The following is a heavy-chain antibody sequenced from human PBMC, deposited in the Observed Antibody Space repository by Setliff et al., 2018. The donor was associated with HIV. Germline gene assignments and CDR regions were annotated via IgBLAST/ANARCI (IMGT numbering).Heavy chain of an antibody. V-gene: IGHV4-30-2*03. CDR3: ARVATTVTSRLDY. D-gene: IGHD4-17*01. CDR1: GGSISSGGYS. J-gene: IGHJ4*02. CDR2: IYQSGTT. Sequence: PSETLSLTCAVSGGSISSGGYSWSWIRQPPGKGLEWIGSIYQSGTTYYNPALKSRVTISVDTSKNQFSLRLTSLTAADTAVYFCARVATTVTSRLDYWGQGTRVTVS.